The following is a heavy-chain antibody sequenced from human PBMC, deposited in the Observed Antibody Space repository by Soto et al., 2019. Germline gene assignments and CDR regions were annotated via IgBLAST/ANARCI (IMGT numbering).Heavy chain of an antibody. Sequence: GGSLRLSCAASGFTFGSYGMHWVRQAPGKGLEWVAGISYDGSKKYYGESVKGRFTISSDNSKNTLYLQMNSLRVEDTAVYYCAKAIENYSTGYYKPFYYFGVDVWGRGTTVTVSS. J-gene: IGHJ6*02. D-gene: IGHD3-22*01. V-gene: IGHV3-30*18. CDR3: AKAIENYSTGYYKPFYYFGVDV. CDR2: ISYDGSKK. CDR1: GFTFGSYG.